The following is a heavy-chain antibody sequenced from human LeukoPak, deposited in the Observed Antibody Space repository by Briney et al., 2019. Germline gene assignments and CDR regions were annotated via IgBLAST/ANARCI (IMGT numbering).Heavy chain of an antibody. D-gene: IGHD3-9*01. Sequence: GGSLRLSCAASGFTFGLFNMNWVRQAPGKGLEWISYISRDSSTTYYAESVKGRFTISRDNAKKSLYLQMNSLNAKDTAVYYCTRDYFDGTGNYSGRNHWGQGSLVTVSS. J-gene: IGHJ5*02. CDR3: TRDYFDGTGNYSGRNH. V-gene: IGHV3-48*04. CDR1: GFTFGLFN. CDR2: ISRDSSTT.